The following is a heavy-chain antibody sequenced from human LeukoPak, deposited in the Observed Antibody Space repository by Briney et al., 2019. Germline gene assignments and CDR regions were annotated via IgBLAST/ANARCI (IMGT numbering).Heavy chain of an antibody. D-gene: IGHD1-26*01. J-gene: IGHJ4*02. CDR1: GFTFSSYG. CDR3: AKSASGGYYFDY. V-gene: IGHV3-30*18. Sequence: GGSLRLSCGASGFTFSSYGMHWVRQAPGKGLEWVAVVSYDGSNKHYADSVKGRFTISRDNSKNTLYLEMNSLRAEDTAVYYCAKSASGGYYFDYWGQGTLVTV. CDR2: VSYDGSNK.